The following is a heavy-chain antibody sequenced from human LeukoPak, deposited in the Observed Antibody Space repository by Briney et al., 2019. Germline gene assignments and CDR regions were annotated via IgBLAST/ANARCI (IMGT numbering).Heavy chain of an antibody. Sequence: NPSETLSLTCTVSGGSISSHYWSWIRQPPGKGLEWIGYIYYSGSTNYNPSLKSRITISVDTSKNQFSLKLSSVTAADTAVYYCASAGIAAVGMGRHDYWGQGTLVTVSS. CDR3: ASAGIAAVGMGRHDY. V-gene: IGHV4-59*08. J-gene: IGHJ4*02. CDR2: IYYSGST. CDR1: GGSISSHY. D-gene: IGHD6-13*01.